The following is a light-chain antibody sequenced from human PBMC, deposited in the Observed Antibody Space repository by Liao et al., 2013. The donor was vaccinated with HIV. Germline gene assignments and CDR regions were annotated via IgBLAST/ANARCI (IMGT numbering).Light chain of an antibody. CDR1: KLVDKY. Sequence: SYELTQPPSMSVSPGQTASITCSGDKLVDKYACWYQQKPGQSPVLVIFQDYKRPSGIPERFSGSSSGTTVTLTISGAQVEDEADYYCYSVADNNLVFGTGTKVNIL. J-gene: IGLJ1*01. CDR3: YSVADNNLV. V-gene: IGLV3-1*01. CDR2: QDY.